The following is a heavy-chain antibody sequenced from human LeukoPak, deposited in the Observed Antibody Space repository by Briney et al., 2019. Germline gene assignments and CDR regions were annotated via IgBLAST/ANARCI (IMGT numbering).Heavy chain of an antibody. V-gene: IGHV4-61*02. CDR3: ASSVGGGHDAFDI. CDR1: GGSISSGSYY. D-gene: IGHD3-16*01. J-gene: IGHJ3*02. CDR2: IYTSGST. Sequence: SETLSLTCTVSGGSISSGSYYWSWIRQPAGKGLEWIGRIYTSGSTNYNPSLKSRVTISVDTSKNQFSLKLSSVTAADTAVYYCASSVGGGHDAFDIWGQGTMVTVSS.